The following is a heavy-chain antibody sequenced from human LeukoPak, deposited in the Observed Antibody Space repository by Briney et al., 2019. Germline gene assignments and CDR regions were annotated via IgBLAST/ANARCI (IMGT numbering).Heavy chain of an antibody. D-gene: IGHD2-15*01. CDR2: INLNGST. CDR1: NGSISSSNW. V-gene: IGHV4-4*02. J-gene: IGHJ6*02. CDR3: ARRARYCSGGSCYSSSRYYYYGMDV. Sequence: SETLSLTCVVCNGSISSSNWWSWVRQPPGKGLEWIGEINLNGSTNYNPSLKSRVTISVDTSKNQFSLKLSSVTAADTAVYYCARRARYCSGGSCYSSSRYYYYGMDVWGQGTTVTVSS.